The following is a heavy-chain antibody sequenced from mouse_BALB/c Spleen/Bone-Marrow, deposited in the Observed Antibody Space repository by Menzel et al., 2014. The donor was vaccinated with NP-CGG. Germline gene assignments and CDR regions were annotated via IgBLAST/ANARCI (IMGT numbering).Heavy chain of an antibody. CDR3: ASYRYAWYFDV. D-gene: IGHD2-14*01. CDR1: GFNIKDTY. V-gene: IGHV14-3*02. J-gene: IGHJ1*01. CDR2: IDPANGNT. Sequence: EAKLQESGAELVKPGASVKLSCTASGFNIKDTYMHWVKQRPEQGLEWIGRIDPANGNTKYDPKFQGKATITADTSSNTAYLQLSSLTSEDTAVYYCASYRYAWYFDVWGAGTTVTVSS.